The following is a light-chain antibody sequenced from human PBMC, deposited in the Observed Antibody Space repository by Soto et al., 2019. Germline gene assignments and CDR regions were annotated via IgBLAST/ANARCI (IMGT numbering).Light chain of an antibody. V-gene: IGKV3-11*01. J-gene: IGKJ4*01. CDR3: QQRTNWPLT. CDR1: QSVTTF. CDR2: DAS. Sequence: EIVLTQSPVTLSLSPGERATLSCRASQSVTTFLAWYQQNPGRAPRLLIYDASKRATGIPARFSGSGSGTDFTLTISSLEPEDFEVYYCQQRTNWPLTFGGGTKVEIK.